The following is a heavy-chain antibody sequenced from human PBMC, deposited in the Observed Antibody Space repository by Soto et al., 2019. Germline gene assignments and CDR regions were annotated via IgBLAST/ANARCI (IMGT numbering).Heavy chain of an antibody. V-gene: IGHV4-59*01. CDR1: GGSISSYY. CDR2: IYYSGST. CDR3: ARAPESQLAARTYYYYYYMDV. Sequence: QVQLQESGPGLVKPSETLSLTCTVSGGSISSYYWSWIRQPPGKGLEWIGYIYYSGSTNYNPSLKSRVTISVDTSKNQFSLKLSSVTAADTAVYYCARAPESQLAARTYYYYYYMDVWGKGTTVTVSS. J-gene: IGHJ6*03. D-gene: IGHD6-6*01.